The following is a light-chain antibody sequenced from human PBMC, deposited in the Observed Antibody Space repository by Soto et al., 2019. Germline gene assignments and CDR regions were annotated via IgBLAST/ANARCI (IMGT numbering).Light chain of an antibody. CDR2: GAS. CDR1: QSVSSSY. Sequence: EIVLTQSPGTLSLSPGERATLSCRASQSVSSSYLAWYQQKPGQSPRLLIYGASSRATGIPARFSGSGSGTDFTLTISSLEPEDFAVYYCQQRSNWLALTFGGGTKVDIK. CDR3: QQRSNWLALT. J-gene: IGKJ4*01. V-gene: IGKV3D-20*02.